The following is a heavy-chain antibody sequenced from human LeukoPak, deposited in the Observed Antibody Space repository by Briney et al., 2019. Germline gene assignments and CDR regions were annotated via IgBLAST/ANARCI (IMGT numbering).Heavy chain of an antibody. V-gene: IGHV4-61*02. CDR1: GGSISSGSYY. CDR3: ATSTYYYDSLMDV. D-gene: IGHD3-22*01. CDR2: IYTSGST. J-gene: IGHJ6*02. Sequence: SETLSLTCTVSGGSISSGSYYWSWIRQPAGKGLEWIGRIYTSGSTNYNPSLKSRVTISVDTSKNQFSLKLSSVTAADTAVYYCATSTYYYDSLMDVWGQGTTVTVSS.